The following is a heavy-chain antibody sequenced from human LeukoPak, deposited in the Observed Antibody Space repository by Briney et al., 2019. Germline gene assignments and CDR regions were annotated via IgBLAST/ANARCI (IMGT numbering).Heavy chain of an antibody. CDR2: IYYSGST. Sequence: SETLSLTCAVSGGFISSGVYSWNWIRQPPGRGLEWIGHIYYSGSTSYNPSLKSRVTISVDTSKNGFSLKLRSVTAADTAVYYCVRDEGLWGQGTLVTVSS. CDR1: GGFISSGVYS. D-gene: IGHD3/OR15-3a*01. J-gene: IGHJ4*02. V-gene: IGHV4-30-4*07. CDR3: VRDEGL.